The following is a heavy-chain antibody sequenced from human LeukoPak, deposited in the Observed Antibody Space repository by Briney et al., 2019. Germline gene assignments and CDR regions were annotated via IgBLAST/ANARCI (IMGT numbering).Heavy chain of an antibody. D-gene: IGHD3-10*01. CDR3: AKGEVWFGELLDY. V-gene: IGHV3-7*01. J-gene: IGHJ4*02. CDR1: GFNFNTYW. CDR2: IKQDGSEK. Sequence: GGSLRLSCAASGFNFNTYWMSWVRQAPGKGLEWVANIKQDGSEKYYVDSVKGRFTISRDNAKNSLYLQMNSLRAEDTAVYSCAKGEVWFGELLDYWGQGALVTVSS.